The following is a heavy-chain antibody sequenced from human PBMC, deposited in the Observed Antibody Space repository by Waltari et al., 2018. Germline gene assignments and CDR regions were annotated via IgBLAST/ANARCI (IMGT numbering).Heavy chain of an antibody. V-gene: IGHV1-69*01. J-gene: IGHJ5*02. CDR1: GGTFSSYA. CDR2: IIPIFGTA. CDR3: AGDWGAAAGIVSWFDP. Sequence: QVQLVQSGAEVTKPGSSVKVSCKASGGTFSSYAISWVRQAPGQGLEWRGGIIPIFGTANYAQKFQGRVTITADESTSTAYMELCSLRSKDTAVYDCAGDWGAAAGIVSWFDPWGQGTLVTVSS. D-gene: IGHD6-13*01.